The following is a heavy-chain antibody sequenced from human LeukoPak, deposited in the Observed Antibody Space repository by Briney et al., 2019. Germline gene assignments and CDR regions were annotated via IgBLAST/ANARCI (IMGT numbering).Heavy chain of an antibody. Sequence: SETLSLTCAVYGGSFSGYYWSWIRQPPGKGLEWIGEINHSGSTNYNPSLKSRVTISVDTSKNQFSLKLSSVTAADTAVYYCARGYGGIYYYYMDVWGKGTTVTVSS. D-gene: IGHD3-16*01. J-gene: IGHJ6*03. CDR1: GGSFSGYY. CDR2: INHSGST. V-gene: IGHV4-34*01. CDR3: ARGYGGIYYYYMDV.